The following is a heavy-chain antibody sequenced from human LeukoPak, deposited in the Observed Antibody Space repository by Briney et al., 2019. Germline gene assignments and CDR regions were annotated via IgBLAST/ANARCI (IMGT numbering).Heavy chain of an antibody. V-gene: IGHV3-23*01. CDR3: AKDAGAPGTSDWYFDL. CDR1: GFSLRNKA. D-gene: IGHD3-10*01. Sequence: GGSLRLSCAASGFSLRNKAMTWVRQAPAKGLEWVAAISTSGGSTSYADSVKGRFTISRDVSKSTLSLQMHSLRVEDTATYYCAKDAGAPGTSDWYFDLWGRGTLVTVSS. CDR2: ISTSGGST. J-gene: IGHJ2*01.